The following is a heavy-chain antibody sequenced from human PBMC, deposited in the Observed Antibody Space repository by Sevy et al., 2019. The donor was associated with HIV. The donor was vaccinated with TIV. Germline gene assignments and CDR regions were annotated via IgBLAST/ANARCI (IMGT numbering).Heavy chain of an antibody. V-gene: IGHV3-23*01. J-gene: IGHJ4*02. CDR1: GFSFNNYG. D-gene: IGHD6-19*01. CDR3: ARGWQQWPPDY. CDR2: ISAGGGTT. Sequence: GGYMRLSCAASGFSFNNYGLNWVRQAPGKGLEWVSRISAGGGTTNYADSVKGRFIISRDNSKNTLYLQMNSLGADDTAVYYCARGWQQWPPDYWGQGTLVTVSS.